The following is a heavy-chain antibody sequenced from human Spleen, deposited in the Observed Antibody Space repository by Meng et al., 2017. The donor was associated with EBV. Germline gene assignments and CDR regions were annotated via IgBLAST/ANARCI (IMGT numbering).Heavy chain of an antibody. Sequence: QVQLVQFGVEVKKLGASVKVSCKASDDTFSSFDINWVRQATGQGLEWMGWMNPNSGKTGYAQTFQGRVTMTRNTSISTAYMELSTLISDDTAVYFCARARSGSLPYYFDSWGQGTLVTVAS. V-gene: IGHV1-8*01. CDR3: ARARSGSLPYYFDS. J-gene: IGHJ4*02. CDR1: DDTFSSFD. D-gene: IGHD3-3*01. CDR2: MNPNSGKT.